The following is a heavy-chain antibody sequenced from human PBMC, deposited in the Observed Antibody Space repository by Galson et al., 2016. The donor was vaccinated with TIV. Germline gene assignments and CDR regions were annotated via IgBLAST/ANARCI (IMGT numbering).Heavy chain of an antibody. Sequence: PALVKPTQTLTLTCTFSGFSLTTSGVGVGWIRQPPGKAPEWLAHIYWDDDERYSPPLKSRLTITKDTSKNQVVLTMTNMVPVDTATFYCAYLPNMFYYGMDVWGQGTTVTVSS. CDR2: IYWDDDE. J-gene: IGHJ6*02. V-gene: IGHV2-5*02. D-gene: IGHD3-10*02. CDR3: AYLPNMFYYGMDV. CDR1: GFSLTTSGVG.